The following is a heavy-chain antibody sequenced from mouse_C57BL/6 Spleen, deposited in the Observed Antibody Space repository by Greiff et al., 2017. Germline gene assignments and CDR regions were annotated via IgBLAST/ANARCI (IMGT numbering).Heavy chain of an antibody. J-gene: IGHJ2*01. CDR2: IDPNSGGT. D-gene: IGHD1-1*01. CDR1: GYTFTSYW. V-gene: IGHV1-72*01. Sequence: VQLQQSGAELVKPGASVKLSCKASGYTFTSYWMHWVKQRPGRGLEWIGRIDPNSGGTKYNEKFKSKATLTVDKPSSTAYMQLSSLTSEDSAVYYCARGYYGSSLMAYYFDYWGQGTTLTVSS. CDR3: ARGYYGSSLMAYYFDY.